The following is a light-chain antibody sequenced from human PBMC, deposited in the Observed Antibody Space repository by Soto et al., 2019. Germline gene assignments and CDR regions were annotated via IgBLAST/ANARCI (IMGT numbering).Light chain of an antibody. CDR3: LQHNSYPWT. Sequence: DIQMTQSPSSLSASVGDRVTITCRASQDITNDLGWYQQKPGKAPKRLIYAASSLHSGVPSRFSGSGSGTAFTLTISSLQPEDFATYYCLQHNSYPWTFGQGTKVEI. V-gene: IGKV1-17*01. CDR2: AAS. J-gene: IGKJ1*01. CDR1: QDITND.